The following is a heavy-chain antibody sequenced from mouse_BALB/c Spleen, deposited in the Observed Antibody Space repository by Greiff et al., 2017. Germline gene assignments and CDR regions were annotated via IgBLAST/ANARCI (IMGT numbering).Heavy chain of an antibody. CDR3: ARSVYDGYYLFAY. Sequence: QVQLQQSGPELVKPGASVRISCKASGYTFTSYYIHWVKQRPGQGLEWIGWIYPGNVNTKYNEKFKGKATLTADKSSSTAYMQLSSLTSEDSAVYFCARSVYDGYYLFAYWGQGTLVTVSA. CDR2: IYPGNVNT. D-gene: IGHD2-3*01. V-gene: IGHV1S56*01. J-gene: IGHJ3*01. CDR1: GYTFTSYY.